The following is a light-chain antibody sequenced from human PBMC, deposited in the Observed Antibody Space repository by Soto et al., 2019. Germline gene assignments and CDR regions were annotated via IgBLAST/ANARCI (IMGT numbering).Light chain of an antibody. CDR3: QQYYSYPYT. CDR1: QGISSY. Sequence: AIRMTQSPSSFSASTGDRVTITCRASQGISSYLAWYQQKPGKAPKLLIYAASTLQSGVPSRFSGSGSGTDFTFTLSCLQSEDFATYYCQQYYSYPYTFGQGTKLEIK. CDR2: AAS. J-gene: IGKJ2*01. V-gene: IGKV1-8*01.